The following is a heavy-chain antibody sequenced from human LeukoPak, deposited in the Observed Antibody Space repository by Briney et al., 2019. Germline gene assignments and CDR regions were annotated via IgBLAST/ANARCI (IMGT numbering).Heavy chain of an antibody. V-gene: IGHV4-39*07. D-gene: IGHD1-26*01. CDR1: GGSISSSSYY. J-gene: IGHJ3*02. CDR2: IYHSGST. CDR3: ARDGSGSYGRAFDI. Sequence: PSETLSLTCTVSGGSISSSSYYWGWIRQPPGKGLEWIGSIYHSGSTYYNPSLKSRVTIAVETSKNQFSLKLSSVTAADTAVYYCARDGSGSYGRAFDIWGQGTMVTVSS.